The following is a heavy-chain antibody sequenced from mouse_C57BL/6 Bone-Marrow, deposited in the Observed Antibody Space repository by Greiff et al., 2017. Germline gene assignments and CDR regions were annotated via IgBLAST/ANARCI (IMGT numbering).Heavy chain of an antibody. CDR1: GYSITSDY. D-gene: IGHD1-1*01. CDR3: ARNYYGSSYSWYFDV. Sequence: EVKLMESGPGLAKPSQTLSLTCSVTGYSITSDYWNWIRKFPGNKLEYMGYISYSGSTYYNPSLKSRISITRDTSKNQYYLQLNSVTTEDTATYYCARNYYGSSYSWYFDVWGTGTTVTVSS. J-gene: IGHJ1*03. V-gene: IGHV3-8*01. CDR2: ISYSGST.